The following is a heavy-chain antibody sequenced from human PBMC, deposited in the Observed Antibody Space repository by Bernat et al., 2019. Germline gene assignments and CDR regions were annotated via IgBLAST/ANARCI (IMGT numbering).Heavy chain of an antibody. Sequence: QLQLQESGPGLVKPSETLSLTCTVSGGSISGSSYYWGWIRQPPGKGLEWIGSIFYSGSTYYNPSLKSRVTISANTSKTQLPLKLTSVTAADPAVYFGATHHHTPPYDYWGQGTLVTVSS. J-gene: IGHJ4*02. CDR2: IFYSGST. CDR3: ATHHHTPPYDY. V-gene: IGHV4-39*01. CDR1: GGSISGSSYY. D-gene: IGHD2-2*02.